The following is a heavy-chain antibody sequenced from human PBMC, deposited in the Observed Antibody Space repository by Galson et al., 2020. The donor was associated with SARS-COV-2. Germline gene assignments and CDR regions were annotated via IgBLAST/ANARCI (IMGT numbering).Heavy chain of an antibody. CDR2: IYSSGTT. V-gene: IGHV4-39*01. Sequence: SETLSLTCTVSGGSINSHIYSWGWVRQPPGKGLEWIGYIYSSGTTYYSPSLQSRVSLSVDTSKKQFSMRLNSVTAADTAVYYCARRHEYSSSPLDYWGQGTLVTVSS. CDR1: GGSINSHIYS. CDR3: ARRHEYSSSPLDY. J-gene: IGHJ4*02. D-gene: IGHD6-19*01.